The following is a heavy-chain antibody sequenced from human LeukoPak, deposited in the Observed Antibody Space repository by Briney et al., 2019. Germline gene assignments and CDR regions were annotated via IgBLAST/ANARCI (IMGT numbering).Heavy chain of an antibody. D-gene: IGHD3-22*01. V-gene: IGHV3-23*01. CDR3: TRYYYDSSGYYYLFDY. CDR1: GFTFSDSA. Sequence: GGSQRLSCAASGFTFSDSAMNWVRQAPGKGLEWVSLISFSGGNTYYADSMKGRFTISRDNYKDTLYLQMNSLKTEDTAVYYCTRYYYDSSGYYYLFDYWGQGTLVTVSS. J-gene: IGHJ4*02. CDR2: ISFSGGNT.